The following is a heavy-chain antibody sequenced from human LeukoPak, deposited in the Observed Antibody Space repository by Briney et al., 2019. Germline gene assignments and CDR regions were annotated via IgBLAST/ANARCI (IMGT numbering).Heavy chain of an antibody. CDR3: ARVPPYNSI. CDR2: ISGNGANT. V-gene: IGHV3-23*01. D-gene: IGHD1-20*01. J-gene: IGHJ3*02. Sequence: GGSLRLSCAAFGFTSSGYAMSCVRQAPGKGLEWVSTISGNGANTYYVDSVKGRFTISRDNSKNTLYMQMNSLRAEDTAVYYCARVPPYNSIWGQGTMVTVSS. CDR1: GFTSSGYA.